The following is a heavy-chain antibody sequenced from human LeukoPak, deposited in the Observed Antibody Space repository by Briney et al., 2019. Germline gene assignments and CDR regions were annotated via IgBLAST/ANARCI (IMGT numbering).Heavy chain of an antibody. D-gene: IGHD6-19*01. V-gene: IGHV4-31*03. CDR1: GGSISSYY. J-gene: IGHJ5*01. CDR3: ARSPFESXGWSVWF. Sequence: SQTLSLTCTVSGGSISSYYWSWTRHHPGKGLEWIGYIDYSESTYYNPSLKSRVTISVDTSKNQFSLKLSSVTAADTAVYYCARSPFESXGWSVWF. CDR2: IDYSEST.